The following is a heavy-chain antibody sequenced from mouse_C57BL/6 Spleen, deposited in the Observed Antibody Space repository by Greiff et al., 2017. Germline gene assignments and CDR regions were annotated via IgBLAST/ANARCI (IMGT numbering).Heavy chain of an antibody. J-gene: IGHJ1*03. CDR3: ARAGSSYWYFDV. D-gene: IGHD1-1*01. Sequence: EVKLLEPGPGLVKPSQSLSLTCSVTGYSITSGYYWNWSRQFPGNKLEWMGYISYDGSNNYNPSLKNRISITRDTSTNQFFLKLNSVTTEDTATYYCARAGSSYWYFDVWGTGTTVTVSS. CDR1: GYSITSGYY. CDR2: ISYDGSN. V-gene: IGHV3-6*01.